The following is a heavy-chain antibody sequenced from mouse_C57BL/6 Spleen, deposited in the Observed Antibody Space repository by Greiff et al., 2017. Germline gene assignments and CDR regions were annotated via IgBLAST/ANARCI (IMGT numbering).Heavy chain of an antibody. Sequence: EVQLQQSGPELVKPGASVKISCKASGYTFTDYYMNWVKQSHGKSLEWIGDINPNNGGTSYNQKFKGKATLTVDKSSSTAYMELRSLTSEDSAVYYCARFGDGSLYWYFDVWGTGTTVTVSS. CDR1: GYTFTDYY. V-gene: IGHV1-26*01. CDR3: ARFGDGSLYWYFDV. D-gene: IGHD2-3*01. J-gene: IGHJ1*03. CDR2: INPNNGGT.